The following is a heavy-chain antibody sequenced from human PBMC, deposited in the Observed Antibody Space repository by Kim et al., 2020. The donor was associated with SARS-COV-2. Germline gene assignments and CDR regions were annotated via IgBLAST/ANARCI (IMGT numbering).Heavy chain of an antibody. J-gene: IGHJ4*02. D-gene: IGHD3-3*01. Sequence: YSQKFQGRVTITRDTSASTAYMELSSLRSEDTAVYYCGRVAVLRFLEWFYWGQGTLVTVSS. CDR3: GRVAVLRFLEWFY. V-gene: IGHV1-3*01.